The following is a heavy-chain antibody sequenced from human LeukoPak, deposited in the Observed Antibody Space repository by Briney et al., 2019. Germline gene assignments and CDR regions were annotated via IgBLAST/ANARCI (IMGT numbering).Heavy chain of an antibody. CDR2: IRSKAYGGTT. V-gene: IGHV3-49*04. Sequence: GGSLRLSCTASGFTFGDYAMSWVRQAPGKGLEWVGFIRSKAYGGTTEYAASVKGRFTISRDDSKSIAYLQMNSLKTEDTAVYYCHFRSPELVLRPDYYYYYMDVWGKGTTVTVSS. D-gene: IGHD6-13*01. CDR3: HFRSPELVLRPDYYYYYMDV. CDR1: GFTFGDYA. J-gene: IGHJ6*03.